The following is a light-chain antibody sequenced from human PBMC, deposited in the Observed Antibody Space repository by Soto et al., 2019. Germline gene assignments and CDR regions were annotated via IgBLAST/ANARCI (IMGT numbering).Light chain of an antibody. Sequence: EIVMTQSPATLSVSPGASATLSCRASQSVSTNLAWYQQKPGQVPRVLIYGASTRATEIPARFSGSGSGTEFTLTIDSLQSEDVAVYYCQQYYTNSWSFGQGTKVEIK. J-gene: IGKJ1*01. CDR1: QSVSTN. CDR2: GAS. V-gene: IGKV3-15*01. CDR3: QQYYTNSWS.